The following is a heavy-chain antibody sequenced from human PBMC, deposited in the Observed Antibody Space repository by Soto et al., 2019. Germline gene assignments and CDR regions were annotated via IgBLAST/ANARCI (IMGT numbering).Heavy chain of an antibody. CDR2: INQDESEK. D-gene: IGHD4-17*01. CDR1: GFTFSSYL. Sequence: EVHLVESGGGLVQPGGSLRLSCAASGFTFSSYLMSWVRQAPGKGLEWVANINQDESEKYYADSVKGRFTISRDNAKNSLNLQMNRLRAEDTAVYYCARAFYGDYVNWGQGTLVTVSS. CDR3: ARAFYGDYVN. V-gene: IGHV3-7*01. J-gene: IGHJ4*02.